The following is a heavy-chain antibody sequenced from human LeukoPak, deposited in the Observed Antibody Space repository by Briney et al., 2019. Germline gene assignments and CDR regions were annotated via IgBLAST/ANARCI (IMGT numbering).Heavy chain of an antibody. D-gene: IGHD3-22*01. CDR1: GGTFSSYA. V-gene: IGHV1-69*04. CDR2: IIPILGIA. Sequence: ASVKVSCKASGGTFSSYAISWVRQAPGQGLEWMGRIIPILGIANYAQKFQGRVTITADKSTSTAYMELSSLRPEDTALYYCAKDIRYYDSSGNFDYWGQGTLVTVSS. CDR3: AKDIRYYDSSGNFDY. J-gene: IGHJ4*02.